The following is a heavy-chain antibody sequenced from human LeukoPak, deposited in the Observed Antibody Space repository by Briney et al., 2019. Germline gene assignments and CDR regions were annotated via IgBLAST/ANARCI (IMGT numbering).Heavy chain of an antibody. V-gene: IGHV3-48*03. Sequence: GGSLRLSCAASGFTFSSYEMNWVRQAPGKGLEWVSYISSSGSTIYYADSVKGRFTISRDNAKNSLYLQTNSLRAEDTAVYYCARGKTTYYYYGMDVWGQGTTVTVSS. CDR1: GFTFSSYE. CDR2: ISSSGSTI. CDR3: ARGKTTYYYYGMDV. J-gene: IGHJ6*02. D-gene: IGHD4-17*01.